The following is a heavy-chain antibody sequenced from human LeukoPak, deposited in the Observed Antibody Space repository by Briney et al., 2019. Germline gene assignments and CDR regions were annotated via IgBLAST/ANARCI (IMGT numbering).Heavy chain of an antibody. J-gene: IGHJ6*02. D-gene: IGHD4-17*01. CDR1: GYSFTSHW. Sequence: GESLKISCKGSGYSFTSHWIGWVRQMPGKGLEWMGIIYPGDSDTRYSPSFQGQVTISADKSISTAYLQWSSLKASDTAMYYCARSTTVTSSYYYYYGMDVWGQGTTVTVSS. CDR2: IYPGDSDT. CDR3: ARSTTVTSSYYYYYGMDV. V-gene: IGHV5-51*01.